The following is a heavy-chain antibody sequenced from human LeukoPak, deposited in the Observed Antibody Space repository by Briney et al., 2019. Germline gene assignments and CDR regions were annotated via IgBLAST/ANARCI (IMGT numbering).Heavy chain of an antibody. V-gene: IGHV1-69*05. CDR2: IIPIFGTA. J-gene: IGHJ4*02. CDR1: GGTFSSYA. CDR3: ASDGDAGTDDY. D-gene: IGHD7-27*01. Sequence: GSSVKVSCKASGGTFSSYAISWVRQAPGQGLEWMGRIIPIFGTANYAQKFQGRVTITTDESTSTAYMELSRLRPEDTAAYYCASDGDAGTDDYWGQGTLVTVSS.